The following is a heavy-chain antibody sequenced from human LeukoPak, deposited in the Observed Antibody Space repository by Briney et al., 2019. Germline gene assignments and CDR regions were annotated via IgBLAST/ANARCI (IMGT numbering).Heavy chain of an antibody. V-gene: IGHV3-23*01. CDR2: IYGSDDKT. J-gene: IGHJ5*02. Sequence: GGSLRLSCVASGFTFSNYAMSWVRQAPGKGLELVSGIYGSDDKTVYGDAVKGRFTISRDDSKNTLYLQMNSLRADDTAVYYCAKTQGYYDAWGQGALVTVSS. CDR3: AKTQGYYDA. CDR1: GFTFSNYA. D-gene: IGHD2-15*01.